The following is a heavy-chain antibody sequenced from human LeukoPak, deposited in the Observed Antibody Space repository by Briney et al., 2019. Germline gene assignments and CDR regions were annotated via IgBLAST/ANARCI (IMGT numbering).Heavy chain of an antibody. CDR2: INHSGST. CDR1: GGSFSGYY. Sequence: SETLSLTCAVYGGSFSGYYWSWIRQPPGKGLEWIGEINHSGSTNYNPSLKSRVTISVDTSKNQFSLKLSSVTAADTAVYYCARLIRQLALDYWGQGTLVTVSS. D-gene: IGHD6-6*01. J-gene: IGHJ4*02. V-gene: IGHV4-34*01. CDR3: ARLIRQLALDY.